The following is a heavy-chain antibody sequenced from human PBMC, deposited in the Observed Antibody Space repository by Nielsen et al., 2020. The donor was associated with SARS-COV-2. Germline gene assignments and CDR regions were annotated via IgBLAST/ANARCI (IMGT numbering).Heavy chain of an antibody. CDR3: ARVSRNYDILTGYERRDPFDY. CDR2: IYHSGST. Sequence: WIRQPPGKGLEWIGEIYHSGSTNYNPSLKSRVTISVDTSKNQFSLKLSSVTAADTAVYYCARVSRNYDILTGYERRDPFDYWGQGTLVTVSS. D-gene: IGHD3-9*01. V-gene: IGHV4-34*01. J-gene: IGHJ4*02.